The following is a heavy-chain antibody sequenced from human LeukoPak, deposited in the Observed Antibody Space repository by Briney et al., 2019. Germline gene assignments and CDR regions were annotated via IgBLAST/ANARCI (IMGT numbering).Heavy chain of an antibody. D-gene: IGHD5-24*01. CDR3: ARDGGDGYKGAFDI. J-gene: IGHJ3*02. CDR1: GFTFSSYD. V-gene: IGHV3-13*01. Sequence: PGGSLRLSCAASGFTFSSYDMHWVRQATRKGLEWVSAIGTAGDTYYPGSVKGRFTISRDNSKNTLYLQMNSLRAEDTAVYYCARDGGDGYKGAFDIWGQGTMVTVSS. CDR2: IGTAGDT.